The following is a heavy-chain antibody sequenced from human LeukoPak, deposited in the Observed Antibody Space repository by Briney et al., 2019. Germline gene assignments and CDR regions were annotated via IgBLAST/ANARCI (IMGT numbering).Heavy chain of an antibody. D-gene: IGHD2-2*01. Sequence: ASVKVSCKTSGYTFTGYYMHWVRQAPGQGLEWMGWINPNSGGTNYAQKFQDRVTMTRDTSISTAYMELSRLRSDDTAVYYCAGDPHYCGTTTCYRYFAYWGQGTLVTVSS. CDR1: GYTFTGYY. V-gene: IGHV1-2*02. CDR2: INPNSGGT. J-gene: IGHJ4*02. CDR3: AGDPHYCGTTTCYRYFAY.